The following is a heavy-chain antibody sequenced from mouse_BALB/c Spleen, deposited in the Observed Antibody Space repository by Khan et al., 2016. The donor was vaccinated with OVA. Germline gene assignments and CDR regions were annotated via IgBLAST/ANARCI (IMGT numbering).Heavy chain of an antibody. D-gene: IGHD2-14*01. V-gene: IGHV2-6-4*01. J-gene: IGHJ4*01. CDR1: GFSLSRYN. Sequence: VQLQESGPGLVAPSQSLSITCFVSGFSLSRYNIHWVRQPPGKGLEWLGMIWGGGGTDYNSTLTSRLSISKDNSKSQVFLKMNSLQTDDTAMYYCARAYYRYDGYYAMDYWGQGTSVTVSS. CDR3: ARAYYRYDGYYAMDY. CDR2: IWGGGGT.